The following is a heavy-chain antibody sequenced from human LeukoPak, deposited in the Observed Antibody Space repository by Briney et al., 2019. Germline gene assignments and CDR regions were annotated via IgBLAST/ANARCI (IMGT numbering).Heavy chain of an antibody. Sequence: GGSLRLSCAASGFAFSSNAMTWVRQAPGKGLEWLSYISGSGSVQYYADSVKGRFTISRDNAKNSLYLQMNSLRGGDTAVYYCAKRRHSYYFDGSGQDDHWGRGTRVTVSS. CDR1: GFAFSSNA. J-gene: IGHJ4*02. CDR2: ISGSGSVQ. D-gene: IGHD3-9*01. V-gene: IGHV3-48*01. CDR3: AKRRHSYYFDGSGQDDH.